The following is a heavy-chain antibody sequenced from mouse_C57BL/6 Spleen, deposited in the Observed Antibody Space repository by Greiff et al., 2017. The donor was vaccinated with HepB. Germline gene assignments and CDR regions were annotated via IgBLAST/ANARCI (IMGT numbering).Heavy chain of an antibody. Sequence: VQLQQSGPELVKPGASVKISCKASGYTFTDYYMNWVKQSHGKSLEWIGDINPNNGGTSYNQKFKGKATLTVDKSSSTAYMELRSLTSEDSAVYYCARDYYGGAWFAYWGQGTLVTVSA. CDR1: GYTFTDYY. CDR2: INPNNGGT. D-gene: IGHD1-1*01. V-gene: IGHV1-26*01. CDR3: ARDYYGGAWFAY. J-gene: IGHJ3*01.